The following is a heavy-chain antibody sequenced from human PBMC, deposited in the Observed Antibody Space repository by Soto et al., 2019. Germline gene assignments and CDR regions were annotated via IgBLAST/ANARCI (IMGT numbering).Heavy chain of an antibody. Sequence: SETLSLTCTVSGGSVSSGSYYWIWIRQPPGKGLEWIGYIYYSGSTNYNPSLKSRVTVSVDTSKNQFSLKLSSVTAADTAVYYCARCEGWFGELGRAFDIWGQGTMVTVSS. V-gene: IGHV4-61*01. J-gene: IGHJ3*02. CDR2: IYYSGST. CDR3: ARCEGWFGELGRAFDI. D-gene: IGHD3-10*01. CDR1: GGSVSSGSYY.